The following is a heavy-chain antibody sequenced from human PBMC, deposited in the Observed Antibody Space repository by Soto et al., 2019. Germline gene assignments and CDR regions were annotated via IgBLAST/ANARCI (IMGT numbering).Heavy chain of an antibody. D-gene: IGHD1-26*01. CDR1: GGSISSGGYS. CDR2: IYHSGST. Sequence: QLQLQESGSGLVKPSQTLSLTCAVSGGSISSGGYSWSWIRQPPGKGLEWIGYIYHSGSTYYNPSLKSRFTRSVDRSKNQFSLKLSSVAAADTAVYYCARAGVVGATALDYWGQGTLVTVSS. CDR3: ARAGVVGATALDY. V-gene: IGHV4-30-2*01. J-gene: IGHJ4*02.